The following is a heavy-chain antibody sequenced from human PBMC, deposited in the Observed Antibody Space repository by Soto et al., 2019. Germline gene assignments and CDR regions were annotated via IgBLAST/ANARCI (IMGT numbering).Heavy chain of an antibody. CDR1: GFAFSSYG. CDR3: AKDQTDLITMVRANYFDY. CDR2: ISYDGSNK. Sequence: GGSLRLSCAASGFAFSSYGMHWVRQAPGKGLEWVAVISYDGSNKYYADSVKGRFTISRDNSKNTLYLQMNSLRAEDTAVYYCAKDQTDLITMVRANYFDYWGQGTLVTVSS. J-gene: IGHJ4*02. D-gene: IGHD3-10*01. V-gene: IGHV3-30*18.